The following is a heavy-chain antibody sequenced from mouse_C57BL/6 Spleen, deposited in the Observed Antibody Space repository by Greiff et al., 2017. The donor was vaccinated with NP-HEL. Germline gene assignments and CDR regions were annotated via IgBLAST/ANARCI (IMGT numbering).Heavy chain of an antibody. CDR3: ASRWDVAWFAY. CDR1: GFSLTSYG. D-gene: IGHD4-1*01. CDR2: IWGVGST. J-gene: IGHJ3*01. Sequence: QVQLQQSGPGLVAPSQSLSITCTVSGFSLTSYGVDWVRQSPGKGLEWLGVIWGVGSTNYNSALKSRLSISKDNSKSQVFLKMNSLQTDDTAMYYCASRWDVAWFAYWGQGTLVTVSA. V-gene: IGHV2-6*01.